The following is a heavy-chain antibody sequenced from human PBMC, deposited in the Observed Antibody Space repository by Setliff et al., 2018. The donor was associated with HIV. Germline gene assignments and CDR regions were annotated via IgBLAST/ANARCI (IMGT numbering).Heavy chain of an antibody. J-gene: IGHJ6*04. CDR2: IYTSGNT. CDR3: ARLGEHDTGDLDV. Sequence: SETLSLTCKVSGDSISSGGYYWTWIRKPAGKGLEWIGHIYTSGNTNYNPSLKSRVSISVATSKNQFFLTLTSMTAADSAVYYCARLGEHDTGDLDVWGKGTTVTVSS. D-gene: IGHD1-1*01. CDR1: GDSISSGGYY. V-gene: IGHV4-61*09.